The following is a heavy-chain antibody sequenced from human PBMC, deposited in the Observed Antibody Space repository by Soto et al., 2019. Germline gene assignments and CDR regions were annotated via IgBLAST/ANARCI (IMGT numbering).Heavy chain of an antibody. D-gene: IGHD3-3*01. V-gene: IGHV3-23*01. CDR1: GFTFSSYA. CDR2: ISGSGGST. CDR3: AKDPTIFGVVIQIDY. J-gene: IGHJ4*02. Sequence: GGSLRLSCAASGFTFSSYAMSWVRQAPGKGLEWVSAISGSGGSTYYADSVKGRFTISRDNSKNTLYLQMNSLRAEDTAVYYCAKDPTIFGVVIQIDYRGQGTLVTVSS.